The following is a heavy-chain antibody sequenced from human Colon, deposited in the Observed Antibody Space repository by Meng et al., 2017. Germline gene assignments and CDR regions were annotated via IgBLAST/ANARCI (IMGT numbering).Heavy chain of an antibody. V-gene: IGHV4-34*01. Sequence: QVQLPQGGAGLLKPSETLSLTCAVYGGSFSDYYLTWIRQPPGKGLEWVGEIHPSGSTYYSPSLQSRVTITLDTSKNQFSLTLSSMTAADTAVYYCARGVDWAKSGNFWGQGTLVTVSS. CDR2: IHPSGST. D-gene: IGHD3-9*01. J-gene: IGHJ4*02. CDR3: ARGVDWAKSGNF. CDR1: GGSFSDYY.